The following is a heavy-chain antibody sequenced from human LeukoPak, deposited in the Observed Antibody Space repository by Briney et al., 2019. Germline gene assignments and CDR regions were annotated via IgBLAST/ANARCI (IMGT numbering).Heavy chain of an antibody. CDR2: INPSGGST. J-gene: IGHJ4*02. V-gene: IGHV1-46*01. CDR3: ARDSIVGAWDY. CDR1: GYTITSYY. D-gene: IGHD1-26*01. Sequence: ASVKVSCKASGYTITSYYMHWVRQAPGQGLEWMRIINPSGGSTSYAQKFQGRVTMTRDTSTSTVYMELSSLRSEDTAVYYCARDSIVGAWDYWGQGTLVTVSS.